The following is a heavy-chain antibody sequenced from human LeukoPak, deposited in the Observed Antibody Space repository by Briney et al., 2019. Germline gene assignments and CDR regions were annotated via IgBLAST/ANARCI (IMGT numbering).Heavy chain of an antibody. CDR2: ISSSGST. CDR1: GDSISSGDYY. J-gene: IGHJ1*01. Sequence: PPETLSLTCTVSGDSISSGDYYWSWIRQPAGKGLEWIGRISSSGSTNYNPSLKSRVTMSVDTSKNQFSLRLSSVTAADTAVYYCARVEGEATADRFFQHWGQGTLVTVSS. D-gene: IGHD2-21*02. V-gene: IGHV4-61*02. CDR3: ARVEGEATADRFFQH.